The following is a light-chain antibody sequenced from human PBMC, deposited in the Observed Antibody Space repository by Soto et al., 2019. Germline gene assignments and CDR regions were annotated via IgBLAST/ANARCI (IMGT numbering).Light chain of an antibody. J-gene: IGLJ3*02. CDR3: SSYTTSSTLVV. CDR1: SSDVRFYNY. V-gene: IGLV2-14*01. CDR2: EFS. Sequence: QSALTQPASVSGSPGQSITISCTGTSSDVRFYNYVSWYQQHPGKAPKLMIYEFSSRPSGVSNRFSGSKSGNTASLTISGHQAEDEADYYCSSYTTSSTLVVFGGGTKLTVL.